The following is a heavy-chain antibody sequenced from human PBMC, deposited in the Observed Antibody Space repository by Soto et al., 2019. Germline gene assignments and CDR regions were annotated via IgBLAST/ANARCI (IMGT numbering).Heavy chain of an antibody. CDR2: ISSSSSTI. CDR3: ARDLKGDGFFGVVISLGY. D-gene: IGHD3-3*01. CDR1: GFTFSSYS. Sequence: GGSLRLSCAASGFTFSSYSMNWVRQAPGKGLEWVSYISSSSSTIYYADSVKGRFTISRDNAKNSLYLQMNSLRAEDTAVYYCARDLKGDGFFGVVISLGYWGQGTLVTVSS. J-gene: IGHJ4*02. V-gene: IGHV3-48*01.